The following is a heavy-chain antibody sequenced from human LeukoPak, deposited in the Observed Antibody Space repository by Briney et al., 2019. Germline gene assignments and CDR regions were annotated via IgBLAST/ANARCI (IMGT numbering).Heavy chain of an antibody. V-gene: IGHV4-38-2*02. CDR1: GYSISSGYY. J-gene: IGHJ4*02. CDR3: AIIGQRYLPFDY. CDR2: IYHSGST. Sequence: PSETLSLTCTVSGYSISSGYYWGWIRQPPGKGLEWIGSIYHSGSTYYNPSLKSRVTISVDTSKNQFSLKLSSVTAADTAVYYCAIIGQRYLPFDYWGQGTLVTVSS. D-gene: IGHD1-14*01.